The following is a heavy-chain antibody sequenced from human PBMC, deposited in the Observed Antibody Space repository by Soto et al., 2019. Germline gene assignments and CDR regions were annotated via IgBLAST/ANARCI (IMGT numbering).Heavy chain of an antibody. CDR1: GGTFNRYT. V-gene: IGHV1-69*01. D-gene: IGHD1-1*01. CDR3: ALWGFRDGNNSKYNYAGMDV. CDR2: IIPIFGTA. J-gene: IGHJ6*02. Sequence: VQLVQSGAEVKKPGSSVKLSCKASGGTFNRYTISWVRQAPGQGLEWMGGIIPIFGTANYAQKFQGRVAIIADESTSAAYMELRSLRSEDTAVDYCALWGFRDGNNSKYNYAGMDVWGQGTTVNVSS.